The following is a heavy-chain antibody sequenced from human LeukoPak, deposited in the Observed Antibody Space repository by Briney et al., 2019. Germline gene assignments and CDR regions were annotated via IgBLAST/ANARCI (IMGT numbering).Heavy chain of an antibody. V-gene: IGHV3-49*04. J-gene: IGHJ4*02. CDR2: IRSKAYGGAT. CDR1: RFTFGDYA. CDR3: TRVGATRGVYFDY. D-gene: IGHD1-26*01. Sequence: GGSLRLSCTASRFTFGDYAMSWVRQAPGKGLEGVGFIRSKAYGGATEYAASVKGRFTISRDDSKSIAYLQMNSLKTEDTAVYYCTRVGATRGVYFDYWGQGTLVTVSS.